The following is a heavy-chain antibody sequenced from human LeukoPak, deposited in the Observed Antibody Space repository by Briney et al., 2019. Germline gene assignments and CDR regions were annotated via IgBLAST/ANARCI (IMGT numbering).Heavy chain of an antibody. V-gene: IGHV3-74*01. D-gene: IGHD1-26*01. CDR1: GFTFDDYA. J-gene: IGHJ4*02. CDR3: VRGSYYFH. CDR2: INSDGSST. Sequence: GRSLRLSCAASGFTFDDYAMHWVRQAPGKGLVWVSRINSDGSSTSYADSVKGRFTISRDNAKNTLYLQMNSLRAEDTAVYYCVRGSYYFHWGQGTLVTVSS.